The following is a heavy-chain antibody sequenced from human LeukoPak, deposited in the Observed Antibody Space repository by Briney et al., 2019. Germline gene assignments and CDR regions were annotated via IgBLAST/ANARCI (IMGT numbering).Heavy chain of an antibody. CDR1: GFVFEDYA. V-gene: IGHV3-43D*03. CDR2: INWEGDNS. D-gene: IGHD6-19*01. Sequence: GGTLRLSCAASGFVFEDYAMHWVRQPPGKGLEWVSLINWEGDNSYYADSVKGRFTISRDNSKNSLYLQMNSLRPEDTAFYYCAKDMGGVAGDNLGIDFWGQGTLVSVSS. J-gene: IGHJ4*02. CDR3: AKDMGGVAGDNLGIDF.